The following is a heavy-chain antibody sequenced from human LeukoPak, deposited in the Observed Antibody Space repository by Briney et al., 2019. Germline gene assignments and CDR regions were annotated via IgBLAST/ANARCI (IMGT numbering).Heavy chain of an antibody. V-gene: IGHV5-51*01. D-gene: IGHD3-22*01. CDR2: VYPDDSDI. J-gene: IGHJ2*01. CDR1: GYSFASYW. Sequence: GESLKISCKGSGYSFASYWIGWVRQMPGKGLEWMGIVYPDDSDIKYSPSFQGQVTISADKSISTAYLQWSSLKASDSAMYYCARGRYSYDSSGSYSWYFDLWGRGTLVTVSS. CDR3: ARGRYSYDSSGSYSWYFDL.